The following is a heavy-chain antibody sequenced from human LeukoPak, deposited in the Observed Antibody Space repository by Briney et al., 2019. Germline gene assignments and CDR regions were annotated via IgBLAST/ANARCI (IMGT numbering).Heavy chain of an antibody. CDR1: GGSFSGYY. CDR3: ASVPGAYNYFDS. Sequence: SETLSLTCAVFGGSFSGYYWSWIRQPPGKGLEWIGEINPSGSTNYNPSLKSRVTISVDTSKSQFSLRLSSVTAADTAVYYCASVPGAYNYFDSWGQGDLVTVSS. V-gene: IGHV4-34*01. J-gene: IGHJ5*01. D-gene: IGHD4/OR15-4a*01. CDR2: INPSGST.